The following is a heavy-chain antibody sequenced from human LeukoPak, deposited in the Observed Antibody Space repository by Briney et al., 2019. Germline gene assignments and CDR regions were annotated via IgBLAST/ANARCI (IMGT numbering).Heavy chain of an antibody. CDR1: GSTFSSYG. CDR2: IRYDGSNK. V-gene: IGHV3-30*02. D-gene: IGHD3-10*01. Sequence: GGSLRLSCAASGSTFSSYGMHWVRQAPGKGLEWVAFIRYDGSNKYYADSVKGRFTISRDNAKNSLYLQMNSLRAEDTAVYYCASLYGSGPNWFDPWGQGTLVTVSS. J-gene: IGHJ5*02. CDR3: ASLYGSGPNWFDP.